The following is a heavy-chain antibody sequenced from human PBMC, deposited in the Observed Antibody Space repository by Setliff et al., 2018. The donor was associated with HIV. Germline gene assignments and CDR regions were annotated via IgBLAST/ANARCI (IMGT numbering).Heavy chain of an antibody. CDR1: GYTFTGNY. J-gene: IGHJ6*02. CDR3: ATVGENAKYSGYDYYYYYGMDV. CDR2: VDPEDGET. D-gene: IGHD5-12*01. V-gene: IGHV1-69-2*01. Sequence: ASVKVSCKASGYTFTGNYIHWVRQAPGQGLEWMGRVDPEDGETIYAEKFQGRVTITADTSTDTTYMELSSLRSEDTAVYYCATVGENAKYSGYDYYYYYGMDVWGQGTTVTVSS.